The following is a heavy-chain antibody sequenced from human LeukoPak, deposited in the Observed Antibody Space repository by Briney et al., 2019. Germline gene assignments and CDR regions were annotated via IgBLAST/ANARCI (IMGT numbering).Heavy chain of an antibody. CDR3: AREIFGSGSYPGF. J-gene: IGHJ4*02. CDR2: IWHDGSHK. D-gene: IGHD3-10*01. CDR1: GFAFNTYA. V-gene: IGHV3-33*01. Sequence: GGSLRLSCAASGFAFNTYAMHWVRQAPGQGLEWVALIWHDGSHKFYSNSVRGQFTISRDNSKNTVSLQMNNLRPEDTAVYYCAREIFGSGSYPGFWGQGTLVTVSS.